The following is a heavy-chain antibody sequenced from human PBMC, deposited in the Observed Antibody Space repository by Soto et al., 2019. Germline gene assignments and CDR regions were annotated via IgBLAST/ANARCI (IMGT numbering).Heavy chain of an antibody. CDR3: AKVGANYYYYYYMDV. J-gene: IGHJ6*03. CDR2: ISWNSGSI. V-gene: IGHV3-9*01. Sequence: DVQLVESGGGLVQPGRSLRLSCAASGFTFDDYAMHWVRQAPGKGLEWVSGISWNSGSIGYADSVKGRFTISRDNAKNSLYLQMNSLRAEDTALYYCAKVGANYYYYYYMDVWGEGTTVTVSS. CDR1: GFTFDDYA.